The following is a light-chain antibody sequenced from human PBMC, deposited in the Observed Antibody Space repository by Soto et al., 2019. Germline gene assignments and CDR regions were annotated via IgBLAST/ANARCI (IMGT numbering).Light chain of an antibody. V-gene: IGKV3-15*01. J-gene: IGKJ2*01. CDR1: QSVGRN. Sequence: EIVMTQSPVALSVSPGEIAALSCRASQSVGRNFAWYQQRPGQAPRVLIYGTSTRATGVPARFSGSGSGTDFTLTISSLQSEDFAVYYCQKYNQWPYTFGQGTRLEIK. CDR3: QKYNQWPYT. CDR2: GTS.